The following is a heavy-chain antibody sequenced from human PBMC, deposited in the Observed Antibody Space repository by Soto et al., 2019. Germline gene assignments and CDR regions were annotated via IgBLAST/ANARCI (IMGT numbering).Heavy chain of an antibody. CDR2: IIPIFGTA. CDR1: GYTFTSYA. V-gene: IGHV1-69*13. J-gene: IGHJ4*02. D-gene: IGHD4-17*01. CDR3: ARDDGYGDYSAFFDY. Sequence: SVKVSCKASGYTFTSYAISWVRQAPGQGLEWMGGIIPIFGTANYAQKFQGRVTITADESTSTAYMELSSLRSEDTAVYYCARDDGYGDYSAFFDYWGQGTLVTVSS.